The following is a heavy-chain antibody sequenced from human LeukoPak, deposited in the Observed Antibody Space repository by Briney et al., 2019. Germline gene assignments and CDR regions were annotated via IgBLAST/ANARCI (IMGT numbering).Heavy chain of an antibody. Sequence: GASVKVSCKASGYTFTSYGISWVRQAPGQGLEWMGWISAYNGNTNYAQKLQGRVTMTTDTSTSTAYMELRSLRSDDTAVCYCARHLSGDFWSGYSWGRFGGGPSTQFYGMDVWGQGTTVTVSS. J-gene: IGHJ6*02. CDR2: ISAYNGNT. CDR3: ARHLSGDFWSGYSWGRFGGGPSTQFYGMDV. CDR1: GYTFTSYG. D-gene: IGHD3-3*01. V-gene: IGHV1-18*01.